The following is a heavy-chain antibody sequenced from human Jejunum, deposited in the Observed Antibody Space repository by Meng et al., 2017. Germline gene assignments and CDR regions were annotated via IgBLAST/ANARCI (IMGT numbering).Heavy chain of an antibody. V-gene: IGHV3-74*01. D-gene: IGHD1-1*01. J-gene: IGHJ4*02. CDR2: INIDGSST. Sequence: GESLKISCAASGFTFSTYWMHWVRQAPGKGLVWVSRINIDGSSTDYADSVKGRFTISRDNAKNTLDLQVNSLRVEDTAVYYCARGTIANWGQGALVTVSS. CDR1: GFTFSTYW. CDR3: ARGTIAN.